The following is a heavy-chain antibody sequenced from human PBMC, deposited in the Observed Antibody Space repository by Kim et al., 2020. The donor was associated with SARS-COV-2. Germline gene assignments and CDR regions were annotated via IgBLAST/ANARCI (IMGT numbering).Heavy chain of an antibody. CDR3: AKDKFIGGFYFASGSLGSSDV. CDR2: ISGDGSST. Sequence: GGSLRLSCAASGFTFDDYAMHWVRQVPGKGLEWVSLISGDGSSTYYADSVKGRFTISRDNSKNSLYLQINSLKTEDTALYYCAKDKFIGGFYFASGSLGSSDVCGQGCALTLSS. CDR1: GFTFDDYA. D-gene: IGHD3-10*01. J-gene: IGHJ6*02. V-gene: IGHV3-43*02.